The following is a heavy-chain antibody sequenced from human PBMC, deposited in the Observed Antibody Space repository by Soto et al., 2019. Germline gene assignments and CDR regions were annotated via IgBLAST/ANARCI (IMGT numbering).Heavy chain of an antibody. Sequence: PGESLKISCKGSGYTFTTYWISWVRQMPGKGLEWMGIIYPGDSDTRYSPSFQGQVTISADKSTSTAYLQWSSLKASDTAMYYCARPPNNREGSYGASWGQGTVVIVSS. CDR1: GYTFTTYW. J-gene: IGHJ4*01. D-gene: IGHD3-10*01. CDR3: ARPPNNREGSYGAS. V-gene: IGHV5-51*01. CDR2: IYPGDSDT.